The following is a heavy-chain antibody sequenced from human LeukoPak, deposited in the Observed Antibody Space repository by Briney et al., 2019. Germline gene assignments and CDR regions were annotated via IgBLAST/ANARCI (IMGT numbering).Heavy chain of an antibody. V-gene: IGHV4-59*12. CDR1: GGSLISYY. D-gene: IGHD6-6*01. CDR3: VRRVAVRGFYGFDV. J-gene: IGHJ3*01. Sequence: SETLSLTCTVSGGSLISYYWSWIRRPPGKGLEWIGYIYHSGNSNYNPSLKSRVTMSLDTANNQFSLNLNSVTAADTAVYYCVRRVAVRGFYGFDVWGQGALVTVSS. CDR2: IYHSGNS.